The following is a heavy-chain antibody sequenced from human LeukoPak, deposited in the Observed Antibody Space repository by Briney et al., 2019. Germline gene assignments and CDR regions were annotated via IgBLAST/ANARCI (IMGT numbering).Heavy chain of an antibody. CDR3: ARDRFGGMDV. Sequence: GGSLRLSCADSGFTFSSYWMSWVRQAPGKGLEWVANIKEDGSEKYYVDSVKGRYSISRDDAKNSLHLQMNSLRAEDTAVYYCARDRFGGMDVWGKGTSVTVSS. CDR1: GFTFSSYW. CDR2: IKEDGSEK. J-gene: IGHJ6*04. V-gene: IGHV3-7*01. D-gene: IGHD4-23*01.